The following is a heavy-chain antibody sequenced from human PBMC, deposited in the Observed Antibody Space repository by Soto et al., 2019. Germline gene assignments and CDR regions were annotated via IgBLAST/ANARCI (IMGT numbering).Heavy chain of an antibody. J-gene: IGHJ4*02. V-gene: IGHV3-23*01. D-gene: IGHD3-3*01. CDR1: GFTFSTYA. CDR2: ISGSGGRT. Sequence: EVQLLESGGGLVQPGGSLRLSCAASGFTFSTYAMSWVRQAPGQGLEWVSAISGSGGRTYYAASVKGRFTISRDNSKNTLYLQVNSLRAEDTGVYYCAKVNDNFRSGYDYWGQGALVTVSS. CDR3: AKVNDNFRSGYDY.